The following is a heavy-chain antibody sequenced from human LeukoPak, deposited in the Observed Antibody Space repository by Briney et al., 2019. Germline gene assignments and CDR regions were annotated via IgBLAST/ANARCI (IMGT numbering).Heavy chain of an antibody. CDR3: ARDPGGNPDY. D-gene: IGHD4-23*01. CDR1: GFTFSSYA. V-gene: IGHV3-30*04. J-gene: IGHJ4*02. CDR2: ISYDGSNK. Sequence: PGGSLRLSCAASGFTFSSYAMHWVRQAPGKGLEWVAVISYDGSNKYYADSVKGRFTISRDNSKNTLYLQMNSLRAEDTAVYYCARDPGGNPDYWGQGTLVTVSS.